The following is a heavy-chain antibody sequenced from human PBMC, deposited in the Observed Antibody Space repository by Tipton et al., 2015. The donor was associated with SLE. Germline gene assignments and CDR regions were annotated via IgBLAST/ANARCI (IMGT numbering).Heavy chain of an antibody. V-gene: IGHV3-48*03. CDR3: GGDY. J-gene: IGHJ4*02. CDR1: GFSFRSYE. Sequence: GSLRLSCTASGFSFRSYEMNWVRQAPGKGLEWVSYISTSGSIIYYADSVKGRFTISRDNAKNSLYLQMDNLRVEDTAVYYCGGDYWGQGTLVTVSS. CDR2: ISTSGSII.